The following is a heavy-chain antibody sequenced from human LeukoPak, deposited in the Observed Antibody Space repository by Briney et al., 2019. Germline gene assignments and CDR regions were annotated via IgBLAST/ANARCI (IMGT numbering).Heavy chain of an antibody. CDR1: GGSISSSDY. CDR3: AREILGGFNPGAY. Sequence: SETLSLTCSVSGGSISSSDYYWSWVRQPPGKGLEWIGEIHRSGSPNYNPSLQSRVTISIDRSRNQIVLELSSVTAADTAVYYCAREILGGFNPGAYWGQGILVTVSS. V-gene: IGHV4-39*06. CDR2: IHRSGSP. D-gene: IGHD1-14*01. J-gene: IGHJ4*02.